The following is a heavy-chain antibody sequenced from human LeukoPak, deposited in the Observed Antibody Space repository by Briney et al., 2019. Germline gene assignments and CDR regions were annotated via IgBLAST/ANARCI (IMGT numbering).Heavy chain of an antibody. D-gene: IGHD2-21*01. CDR1: GGSFSGYY. V-gene: IGHV4-34*01. CDR2: INHSGST. CDR3: ARAPYEYYYYGMDV. J-gene: IGHJ6*02. Sequence: PSETLSLTCAVYGGSFSGYYWSWIRQPPGKGLEWIGEINHSGSTNYNPSLKGRVTISVDTSKNQFSLKLSSVTAADTAVYYCARAPYEYYYYGMDVWGQGTTVTVSS.